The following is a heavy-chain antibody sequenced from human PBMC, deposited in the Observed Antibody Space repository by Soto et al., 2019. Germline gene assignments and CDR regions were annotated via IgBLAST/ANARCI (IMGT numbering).Heavy chain of an antibody. CDR2: IYYSGST. Sequence: PSETLSLTCTVSGGSISSSSYYWGWIRQPPGKGLEWIGSIYYSGSTYYNPSLKSRVTISVDTSKNQFSLKLSSVTAADTAVYYCATHHHGSSGYCFDYWGQGTLVTVSS. CDR3: ATHHHGSSGYCFDY. CDR1: GGSISSSSYY. V-gene: IGHV4-39*01. D-gene: IGHD3-22*01. J-gene: IGHJ4*02.